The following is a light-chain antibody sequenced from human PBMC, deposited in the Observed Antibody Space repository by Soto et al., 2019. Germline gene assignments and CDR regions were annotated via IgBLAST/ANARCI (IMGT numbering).Light chain of an antibody. V-gene: IGKV3-11*01. CDR2: DAS. J-gene: IGKJ5*01. Sequence: VLTQSPATLSLPPGERPTPSCTKSLSVSVYLDWYQQKPGQAPRLLISDASNRATGIPARFSGSGSGTDFTLTISSLEPEDFAVYYCHQRQYWPPITFGQGTRLEIK. CDR1: LSVSVY. CDR3: HQRQYWPPIT.